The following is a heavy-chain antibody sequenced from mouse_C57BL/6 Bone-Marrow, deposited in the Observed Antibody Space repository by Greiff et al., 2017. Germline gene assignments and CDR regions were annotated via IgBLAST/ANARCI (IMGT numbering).Heavy chain of an antibody. CDR2: IDPSDSYT. CDR1: GYTFTSYW. D-gene: IGHD1-1*01. CDR3: AREGFITTMDY. J-gene: IGHJ4*01. V-gene: IGHV1-69*01. Sequence: VQLQQPGAELVMPGASVKLSCKASGYTFTSYWMHWVKQRPGQGLEWIGEIDPSDSYTNYNQKFKGKSTLTVDKSSSTAYMQRSSLTSEDSAVYYCAREGFITTMDYWGQGTSVTVSS.